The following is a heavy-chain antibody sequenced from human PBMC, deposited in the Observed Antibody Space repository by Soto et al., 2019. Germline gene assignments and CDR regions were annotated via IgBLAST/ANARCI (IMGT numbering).Heavy chain of an antibody. CDR1: GYTFTSYY. D-gene: IGHD4-17*01. CDR3: ARDRSPRKSYGDYDYYGMDV. J-gene: IGHJ6*02. V-gene: IGHV1-46*01. Sequence: ASVKVSCKASGYTFTSYYMHWVRQAPGQGLEWMGIINPSGGSTSYAQKFQGRVTMTRDTSTSTVYMELSSLRSEDTAVYYCARDRSPRKSYGDYDYYGMDVWGQGTTVTVSS. CDR2: INPSGGST.